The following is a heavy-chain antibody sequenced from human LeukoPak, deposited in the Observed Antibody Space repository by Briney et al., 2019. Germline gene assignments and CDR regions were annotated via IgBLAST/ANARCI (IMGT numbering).Heavy chain of an antibody. V-gene: IGHV3-23*01. Sequence: PGGSLRLSCAASGFTFSSYAMNWVRQAPGKGLEWVSTISGGGSLYYADSVMGGFSISRDISKNTLLPLMNSLRAEDTAVYYCARLRYDWGGDFANWGQGTLVTVSS. J-gene: IGHJ4*02. D-gene: IGHD3-16*01. CDR2: ISGGGSL. CDR1: GFTFSSYA. CDR3: ARLRYDWGGDFAN.